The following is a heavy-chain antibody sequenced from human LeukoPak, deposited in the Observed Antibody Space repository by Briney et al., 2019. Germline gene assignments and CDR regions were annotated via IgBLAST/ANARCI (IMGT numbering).Heavy chain of an antibody. CDR2: IYHSGST. Sequence: SGTLSLTCAVSGGSNSRSNWWSWVRPPPGKGLEWIGEIYHSGSTNYNPSVKSRVTISVDKSKNQFSLKLSSVTAADTAVYYCASYEKYCSGGSCYSDAFDIWGQGTMVTVSS. D-gene: IGHD2-15*01. J-gene: IGHJ3*02. CDR1: GGSNSRSNW. CDR3: ASYEKYCSGGSCYSDAFDI. V-gene: IGHV4-4*02.